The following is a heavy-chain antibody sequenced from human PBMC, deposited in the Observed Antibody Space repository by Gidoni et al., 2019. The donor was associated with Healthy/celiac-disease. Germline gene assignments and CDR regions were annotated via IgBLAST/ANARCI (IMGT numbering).Heavy chain of an antibody. CDR1: GFTFSCYA. Sequence: EVQLLASGGGLVQPGGSLRLSCAASGFTFSCYAMSWVRQAPGKGLEWVAALSGSGGSTYYADSVEGRFTISRDKSKNTLYLQMNSLRAEDTAVYYCAKDSPDSSGLFDYWGQGTLVTVSS. V-gene: IGHV3-23*01. D-gene: IGHD3-22*01. CDR2: LSGSGGST. CDR3: AKDSPDSSGLFDY. J-gene: IGHJ4*02.